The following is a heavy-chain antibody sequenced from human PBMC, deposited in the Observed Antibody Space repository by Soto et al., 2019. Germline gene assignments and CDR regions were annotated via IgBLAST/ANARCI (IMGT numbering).Heavy chain of an antibody. CDR3: AHAGDYDLLTFDH. CDR1: GFSLSTYHMG. V-gene: IGHV2-5*02. J-gene: IGHJ4*02. D-gene: IGHD4-17*01. CDR2: IYWDDDK. Sequence: QITLKESGPTLVRPAQTLTLTCDFSGFSLSTYHMGVAWIRQPPGKALEWLALIYWDDDKRYSPSLKDRIALSKDTSSNQVVLTITNKDPGDTATYSSAHAGDYDLLTFDHWGPGTLVTVSS.